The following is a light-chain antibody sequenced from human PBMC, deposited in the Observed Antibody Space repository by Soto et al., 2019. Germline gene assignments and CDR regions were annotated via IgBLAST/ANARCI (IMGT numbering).Light chain of an antibody. CDR3: QQYNNWPWT. Sequence: EIVTTQSPATLSVSPGERATLSCRASQSVSSNLAWYQQKPGQAPRLLIYGASTRATGIPARFSGSGSGTEFTLTISSLQSGDFAVYYCQQYNNWPWTFGQGTKVDIK. CDR2: GAS. V-gene: IGKV3-15*01. J-gene: IGKJ1*01. CDR1: QSVSSN.